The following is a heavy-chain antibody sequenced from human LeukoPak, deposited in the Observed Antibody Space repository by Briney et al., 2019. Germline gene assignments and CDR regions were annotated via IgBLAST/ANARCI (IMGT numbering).Heavy chain of an antibody. CDR3: ARYDYGRLGFDY. D-gene: IGHD5-12*01. Sequence: GGSLRLSCAASGFTVSTNYMTWVRQAPGKGLEWVSVIYSGGTTYYADSVKGRFSISRDSSKNTLYLQMNSLRAEDTAVYYCARYDYGRLGFDYWGQGTLVTVSS. CDR1: GFTVSTNY. J-gene: IGHJ4*02. CDR2: IYSGGTT. V-gene: IGHV3-66*01.